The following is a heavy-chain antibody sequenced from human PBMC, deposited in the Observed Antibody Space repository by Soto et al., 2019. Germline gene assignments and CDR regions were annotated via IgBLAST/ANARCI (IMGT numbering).Heavy chain of an antibody. J-gene: IGHJ5*02. Sequence: EASVKVSCKASGYTFTSYAMHWVRQAPGQRLEWMGRINASNGKTKYAQKFQGRVTITADKSASTAYMELSSLRSEDTAVYYCARSLHHHLITMVRGESFPFDPWGQGTLVTVSS. V-gene: IGHV1-3*01. D-gene: IGHD3-10*01. CDR2: INASNGKT. CDR1: GYTFTSYA. CDR3: ARSLHHHLITMVRGESFPFDP.